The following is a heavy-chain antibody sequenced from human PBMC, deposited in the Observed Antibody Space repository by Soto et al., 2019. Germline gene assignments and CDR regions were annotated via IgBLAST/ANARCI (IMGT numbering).Heavy chain of an antibody. D-gene: IGHD4-17*01. CDR3: ARDGVDYGERPYYYYGMDV. CDR1: GFTFSSYW. Sequence: PGGSLRLSCAASGFTFSSYWMHWVRQAPGKGLVWVSRINSDGSSTSYADSVKGRFTISRDNAKNTLYLQMNSLRAEDTAVYYCARDGVDYGERPYYYYGMDVWGQGTTVTVSS. CDR2: INSDGSST. V-gene: IGHV3-74*01. J-gene: IGHJ6*02.